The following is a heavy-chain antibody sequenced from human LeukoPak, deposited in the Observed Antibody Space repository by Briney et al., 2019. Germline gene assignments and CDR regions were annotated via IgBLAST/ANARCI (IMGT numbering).Heavy chain of an antibody. D-gene: IGHD3-9*01. J-gene: IGHJ4*02. Sequence: ASVKVSCKASGYTFTSYDINWVRQATGQGLEWMGWMNPNSGNTGYAQKFQGRVTMTRNTSISTAYMELNSLRSEDTAVYYCARGASYYDILTGQFDYWGQGTLVTVSS. CDR1: GYTFTSYD. CDR2: MNPNSGNT. V-gene: IGHV1-8*01. CDR3: ARGASYYDILTGQFDY.